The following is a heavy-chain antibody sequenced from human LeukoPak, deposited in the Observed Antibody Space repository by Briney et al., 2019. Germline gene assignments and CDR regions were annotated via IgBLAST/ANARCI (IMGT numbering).Heavy chain of an antibody. D-gene: IGHD3-9*01. CDR2: IGPNGAST. Sequence: GGSLRLSCSTSGFTFSNHFMHWVRQAPGKGLEYVSSIGPNGASTLYADSVKGRFTISRDNSKNALYLQLTSLRLEDTALYYCVKDLTGTWPFDYWGQGTLVTVSS. CDR3: VKDLTGTWPFDY. J-gene: IGHJ4*02. V-gene: IGHV3-64D*06. CDR1: GFTFSNHF.